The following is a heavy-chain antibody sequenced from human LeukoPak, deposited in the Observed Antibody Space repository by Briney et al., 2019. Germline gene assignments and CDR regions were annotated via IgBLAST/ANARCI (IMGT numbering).Heavy chain of an antibody. CDR3: ARTYCSGGTSYGLDY. CDR1: GGSISSGDYY. V-gene: IGHV4-30-4*08. J-gene: IGHJ4*02. CDR2: THYSGRT. Sequence: SETLSLTCTVSGGSISSGDYYWSWIRQPPGKGPEWIGYTHYSGRTYYNPSLRSRLTISADTSKNQFSLRLSSVTAADTAVYYCARTYCSGGTSYGLDYWGQGTLVTVSS. D-gene: IGHD2-15*01.